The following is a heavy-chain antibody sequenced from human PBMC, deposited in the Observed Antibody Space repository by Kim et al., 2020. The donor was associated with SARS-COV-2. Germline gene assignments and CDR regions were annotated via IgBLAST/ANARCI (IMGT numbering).Heavy chain of an antibody. D-gene: IGHD3-10*01. J-gene: IGHJ4*02. CDR2: INHSGST. V-gene: IGHV4-34*01. CDR1: GGSFSGYY. CDR3: ARARKLFYGSGSYYDY. Sequence: SETRSLTCAVYGGSFSGYYWSWIRQPPGKGLEWIGEINHSGSTNYNPSLKSRVTISVDTSKNQFSLKLSSVTAADTAVYYCARARKLFYGSGSYYDYWGQGTLVTVSS.